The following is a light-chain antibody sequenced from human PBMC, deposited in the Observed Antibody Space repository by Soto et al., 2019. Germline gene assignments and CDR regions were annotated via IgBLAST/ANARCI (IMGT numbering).Light chain of an antibody. CDR1: QSVSSSY. J-gene: IGKJ2*01. CDR2: GAS. V-gene: IGKV3-20*01. CDR3: QQYGSSPPYT. Sequence: EIVLTQSPGTLSLSPGERATLSCRASQSVSSSYLAWYQQKPGQAPRLLIYGASSRATGIPDRFSGSGSGTEFTLTISRLEPKDFAVYYCQQYGSSPPYTFGQGTKLEIK.